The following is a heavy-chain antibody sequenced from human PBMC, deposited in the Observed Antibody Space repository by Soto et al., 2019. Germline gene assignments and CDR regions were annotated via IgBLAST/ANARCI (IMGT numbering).Heavy chain of an antibody. CDR1: GFTFSSYA. CDR3: TTDKDEVVLVAATPF. V-gene: IGHV3-23*01. CDR2: IGGLSGCT. J-gene: IGHJ6*02. Sequence: PRGPLRLSCVASGFTFSSYAMSLVRQAPGKGLEWVSCIGGLSGCTDYADSVKGRLTISRDNSKNTLYLQMNSLRAEDTAVYYCTTDKDEVVLVAATPFWGQGTKVTVSS. D-gene: IGHD2-15*01.